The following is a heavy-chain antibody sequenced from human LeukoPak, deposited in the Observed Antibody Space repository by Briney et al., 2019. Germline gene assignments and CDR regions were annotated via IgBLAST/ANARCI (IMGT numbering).Heavy chain of an antibody. CDR3: ARASWWELPIDY. CDR1: GFTFSSYA. Sequence: PGGSLRLSCAASGFTFSSYAMHWVRQAPGKGLEWVAVISYDGSNKYYADSVKGRFTISRDNSKNTLCLQMNSLRAEDTAVYYCARASWWELPIDYWGQGTLVTVSS. D-gene: IGHD1-26*01. V-gene: IGHV3-30-3*01. J-gene: IGHJ4*02. CDR2: ISYDGSNK.